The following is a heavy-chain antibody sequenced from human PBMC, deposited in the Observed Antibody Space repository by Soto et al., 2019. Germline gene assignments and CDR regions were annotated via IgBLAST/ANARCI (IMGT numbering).Heavy chain of an antibody. CDR3: ARVKSGSYDWSDP. CDR2: INTDGTRT. Sequence: DVQLVESGGGLVQPGGSLRLSCAASGFTFNNYWMHWVRQAPGKGLMWVSRINTDGTRTTYADSVKGRFAISRDNAKNTVYLQMNSLRGDDTAVYFCARVKSGSYDWSDPWGQGTLVTVSS. D-gene: IGHD3-10*01. J-gene: IGHJ5*02. V-gene: IGHV3-74*01. CDR1: GFTFNNYW.